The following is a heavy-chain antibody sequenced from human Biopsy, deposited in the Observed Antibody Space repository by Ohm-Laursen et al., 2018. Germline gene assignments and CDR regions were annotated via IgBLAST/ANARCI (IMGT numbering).Heavy chain of an antibody. Sequence: SLRLSCAASGFTFTSYAMHWVRQAPGKGLEWVSAISWNSGSIDYADSVKGRFTISRDGPKNTLYLQMNSLRAEDTAVYYCAREGDDSSGYTPHYFDYWGQGTLVTVSS. D-gene: IGHD3-22*01. V-gene: IGHV3-9*01. CDR1: GFTFTSYA. CDR2: ISWNSGSI. J-gene: IGHJ4*02. CDR3: AREGDDSSGYTPHYFDY.